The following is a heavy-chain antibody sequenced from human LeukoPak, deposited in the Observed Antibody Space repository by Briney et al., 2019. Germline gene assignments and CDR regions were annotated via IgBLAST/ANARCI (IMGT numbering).Heavy chain of an antibody. CDR3: ATGGRSGVALEQ. J-gene: IGHJ4*02. V-gene: IGHV3-53*01. D-gene: IGHD3-3*01. CDR2: IYSGGTT. Sequence: GSLRLTCVVAGFIASSNYMSWVRQAPGKGLEWISLIYSGGTTHYADSVMGRFTISRDNSKTTLFLQMNSLKAEDTAVYYCATGGRSGVALEQWGQGTLVTVSS. CDR1: GFIASSNY.